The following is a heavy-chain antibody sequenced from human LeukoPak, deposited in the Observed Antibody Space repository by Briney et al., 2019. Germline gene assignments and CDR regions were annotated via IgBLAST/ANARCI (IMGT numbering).Heavy chain of an antibody. CDR1: GFTFSSYA. D-gene: IGHD3-3*01. J-gene: IGHJ4*02. Sequence: PGGSLRLSCAASGFTFSSYAMHWVRQAPGKGLEWVANIKLDGSEKNYVDSVKGRFTISRDNTKNSLYLQMNSLRAEDTAVFYCARDQYDTWSRRGNFDSWGQGTLVTVSS. V-gene: IGHV3-7*03. CDR3: ARDQYDTWSRRGNFDS. CDR2: IKLDGSEK.